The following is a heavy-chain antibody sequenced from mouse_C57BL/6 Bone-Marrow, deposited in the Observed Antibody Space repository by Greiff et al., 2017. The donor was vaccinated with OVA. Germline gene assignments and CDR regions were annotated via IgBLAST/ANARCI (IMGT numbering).Heavy chain of an antibody. CDR3: ARDRHYYGSSPFAY. V-gene: IGHV5-4*01. Sequence: EVKLVESGGGLVKPGESLKLSCAASGFTFSSYAMSWVRQTPEKRLEWVATISDGGSYTYYPDNVKGRFTISRDNAKNNLYLQMSHLKSEDTAMYYCARDRHYYGSSPFAYWGQGTLVTVSA. CDR1: GFTFSSYA. D-gene: IGHD1-1*01. J-gene: IGHJ3*01. CDR2: ISDGGSYT.